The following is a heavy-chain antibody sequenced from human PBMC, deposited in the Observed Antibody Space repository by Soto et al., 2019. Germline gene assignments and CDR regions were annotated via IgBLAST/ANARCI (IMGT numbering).Heavy chain of an antibody. V-gene: IGHV4-39*01. J-gene: IGHJ6*02. CDR3: ARGRYSHYYYYGMDV. Sequence: SETLSLTCTVSGGSISSSSYYWGWIRQPPGKGLEWIGSIYYSGSTYYNPSLKSRVTISVDTSKNQFSLKLSSVTAADTAVYYCARGRYSHYYYYGMDVWGQGTTVTVSS. CDR1: GGSISSSSYY. CDR2: IYYSGST. D-gene: IGHD2-15*01.